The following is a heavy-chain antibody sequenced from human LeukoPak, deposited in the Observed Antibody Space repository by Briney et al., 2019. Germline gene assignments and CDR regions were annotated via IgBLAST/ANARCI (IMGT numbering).Heavy chain of an antibody. CDR1: GDSISSYY. CDR2: IYYSGST. J-gene: IGHJ4*02. CDR3: ARLAYCGGDCYPTPDY. Sequence: SETLSLTCTVSGDSISSYYWSWIRQPPGKGLEWIGYIYYSGSTNYNPSLKSRVTISVDTSKNQFSLKLSSVTAADTAVYYCARLAYCGGDCYPTPDYWGQGTLVTVSS. V-gene: IGHV4-59*01. D-gene: IGHD2-21*02.